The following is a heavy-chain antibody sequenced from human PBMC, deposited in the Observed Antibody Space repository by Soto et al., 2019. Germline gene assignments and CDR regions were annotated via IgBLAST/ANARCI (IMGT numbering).Heavy chain of an antibody. D-gene: IGHD6-19*01. J-gene: IGHJ4*02. CDR1: GFTFSSYS. CDR3: ARDLRGREQWLPGGLGY. V-gene: IGHV3-21*01. Sequence: EVQLVESGGGLVKPGGSLRLSCAASGFTFSSYSMNWVRQAPGKGLEWVSSISSSSSYIYYADSVKGRFTISRDNAKNSLYLQMNSLRAEDTAVYYCARDLRGREQWLPGGLGYWGQGTLVTVSS. CDR2: ISSSSSYI.